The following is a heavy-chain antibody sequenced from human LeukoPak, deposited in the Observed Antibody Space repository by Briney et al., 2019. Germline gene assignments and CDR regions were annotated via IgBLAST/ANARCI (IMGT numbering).Heavy chain of an antibody. D-gene: IGHD1-26*01. CDR1: GFTFSSYA. V-gene: IGHV3-30-3*01. J-gene: IGHJ4*02. Sequence: GGSLRLSCAASGFTFSSYAMHWVRQAPGKGLEWVAVISYDGSNKYYADSVKGRFTTSRDNSKNTLYLQMNSLRAEDTAVYYCARDYSWEWELPPLGYWGQGTLVTVSS. CDR3: ARDYSWEWELPPLGY. CDR2: ISYDGSNK.